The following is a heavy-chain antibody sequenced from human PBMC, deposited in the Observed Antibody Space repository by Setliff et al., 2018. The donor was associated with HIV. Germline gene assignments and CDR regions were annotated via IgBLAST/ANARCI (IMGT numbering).Heavy chain of an antibody. CDR1: GGSISSHY. V-gene: IGHV4-59*11. CDR3: ARDGPLEGSYRYYYYYMDV. J-gene: IGHJ6*03. D-gene: IGHD3-10*01. Sequence: SETLSLTCTVSGGSISSHYWSWIRQPPGKGLEWIGYIYYSGSTNYNPSLKSRVTISVDTSKNQFSLNLSSVTAADTAVYYCARDGPLEGSYRYYYYYMDVWGKGTTVTVSS. CDR2: IYYSGST.